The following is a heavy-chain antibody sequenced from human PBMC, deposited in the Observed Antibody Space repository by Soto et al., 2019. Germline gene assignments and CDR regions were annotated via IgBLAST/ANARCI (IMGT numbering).Heavy chain of an antibody. V-gene: IGHV3-23*01. Sequence: EVQLLESGGGLVQPGGSLRLSCAASGFTFSSYAMSWVRQAPGEGLEWVSAISGSGGSTYYADSVKGRFTISRDNSKNTLYLQMNSLRAEDTAVYYCAKSFRGYYYYYMDVWGKGTTVTVSS. CDR3: AKSFRGYYYYYMDV. CDR2: ISGSGGST. CDR1: GFTFSSYA. J-gene: IGHJ6*03.